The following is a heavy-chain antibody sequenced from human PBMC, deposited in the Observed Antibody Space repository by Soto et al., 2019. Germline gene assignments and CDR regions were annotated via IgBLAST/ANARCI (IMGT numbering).Heavy chain of an antibody. Sequence: EVQLVESGGGLVQPGGSLRLSCAASGFTFNSYWMHWVRQAPGKGLVWVSRINSDGSSTWYADSVKGRFTISRDNAKNTLYLQMNSLRAEDTAVYYCASEGSYDFSGYFLGYWGQGTLVTVSS. D-gene: IGHD3-22*01. CDR3: ASEGSYDFSGYFLGY. J-gene: IGHJ4*02. CDR1: GFTFNSYW. CDR2: INSDGSST. V-gene: IGHV3-74*01.